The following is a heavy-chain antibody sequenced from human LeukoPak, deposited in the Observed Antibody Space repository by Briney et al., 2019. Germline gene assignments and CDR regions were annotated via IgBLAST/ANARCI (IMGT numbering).Heavy chain of an antibody. CDR3: ARELYCSSTGCSSYYYYYAIDV. D-gene: IGHD2-2*01. CDR2: IYTSGTT. CDR1: GGSISTYY. V-gene: IGHV4-4*07. J-gene: IGHJ6*02. Sequence: SETLSLTCTVSGGSISTYYWGWIRQPAGKGLEWIGRIYTSGTTNYSPSLKSQVTMSVDTSKNQFSLKLSSVTAADTAVYYCARELYCSSTGCSSYYYYYAIDVWGQGTTVTVSS.